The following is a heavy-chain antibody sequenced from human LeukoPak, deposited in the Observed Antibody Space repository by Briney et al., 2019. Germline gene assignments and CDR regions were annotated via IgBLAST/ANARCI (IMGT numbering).Heavy chain of an antibody. V-gene: IGHV3-30*02. CDR1: GFTFSSYG. CDR3: ARDRVNSAERWECAFDI. CDR2: IRYDGSNK. Sequence: HPGGSLRLSCAASGFTFSSYGMHWVRQAPGKGLEWVAFIRYDGSNKYYADSVKGRFTISRDNAKNSLYLQMNSLRAEDTAVYYRARDRVNSAERWECAFDIWGQGTMVTVSS. D-gene: IGHD1-26*01. J-gene: IGHJ3*02.